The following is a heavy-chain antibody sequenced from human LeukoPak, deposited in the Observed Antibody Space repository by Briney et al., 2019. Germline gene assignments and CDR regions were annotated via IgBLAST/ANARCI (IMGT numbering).Heavy chain of an antibody. Sequence: SETLSLTCAVYGGSFSGYYWSWIRQPPGKGLEWIGEINHSGSTNYNPSLKSRVTISVDTSKNQFSLKLSSVTAADTAVYYCARGVLGGLRYFDWSQRDWFDPWGQGTLVTVSS. V-gene: IGHV4-34*01. CDR1: GGSFSGYY. D-gene: IGHD3-9*01. CDR3: ARGVLGGLRYFDWSQRDWFDP. CDR2: INHSGST. J-gene: IGHJ5*02.